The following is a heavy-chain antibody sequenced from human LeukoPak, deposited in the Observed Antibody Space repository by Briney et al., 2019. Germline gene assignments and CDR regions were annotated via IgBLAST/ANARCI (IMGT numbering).Heavy chain of an antibody. CDR3: ARTGTGGDLDI. Sequence: GGSLRLSCAASGFPFSNHWLHWVRQAPGKGLVWVSRINSDGTSTIYADSVKGRFTISRDNAKSTVYLQMNSLRAEDTAVYYCARTGTGGDLDIWGQGTMVTVSS. D-gene: IGHD2-8*02. J-gene: IGHJ3*02. V-gene: IGHV3-74*01. CDR2: INSDGTST. CDR1: GFPFSNHW.